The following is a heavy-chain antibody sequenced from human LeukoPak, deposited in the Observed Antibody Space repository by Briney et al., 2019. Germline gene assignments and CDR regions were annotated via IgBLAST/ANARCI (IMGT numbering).Heavy chain of an antibody. J-gene: IGHJ6*03. CDR2: MNPNSGNT. CDR1: GYTFTSYD. D-gene: IGHD6-19*01. V-gene: IGHV1-8*01. Sequence: ASVKVSCKASGYTFTSYDINWVRQATGQGLEWMGWMNPNSGNTGYAQKFQGRVTMTRNTSISTAYMELSSLRSEDTAVYYCARTGSSGWYDYYMDVWSKGTTVTVSS. CDR3: ARTGSSGWYDYYMDV.